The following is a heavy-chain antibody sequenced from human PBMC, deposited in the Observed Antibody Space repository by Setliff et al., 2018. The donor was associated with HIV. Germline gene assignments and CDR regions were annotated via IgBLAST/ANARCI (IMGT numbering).Heavy chain of an antibody. Sequence: GASVKVSCKASGYTFTGYYMHWVRQAPGQGLEWVGWITPKSGGTNFAQKFQGRVTVTRDTPISTAYMEIKKLTSDDTAVYYCARDNRTGYSGGWPLDYWGQGTVVTVSS. CDR1: GYTFTGYY. J-gene: IGHJ4*02. V-gene: IGHV1-2*02. CDR2: ITPKSGGT. CDR3: ARDNRTGYSGGWPLDY. D-gene: IGHD5-12*01.